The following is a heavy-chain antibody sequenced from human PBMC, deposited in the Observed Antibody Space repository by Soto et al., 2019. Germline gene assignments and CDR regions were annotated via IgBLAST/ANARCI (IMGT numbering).Heavy chain of an antibody. CDR3: ASDCSSTSCYDYYGMDV. Sequence: DVQLVESGGGLVKPGASLRLSCAASGFTFSSYNMNWVRQAPGKGLEWVSAISGSSSHIYYADSLKGRFTISRDNAKNSLYLPMTSPRAEDTAVSYCASDCSSTSCYDYYGMDVWGQGTTVTVSS. CDR2: ISGSSSHI. D-gene: IGHD2-2*01. J-gene: IGHJ6*02. CDR1: GFTFSSYN. V-gene: IGHV3-21*01.